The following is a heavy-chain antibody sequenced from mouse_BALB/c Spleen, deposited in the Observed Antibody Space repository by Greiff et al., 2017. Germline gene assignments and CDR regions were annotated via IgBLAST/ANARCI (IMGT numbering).Heavy chain of an antibody. CDR2: IWSGGST. J-gene: IGHJ4*01. V-gene: IGHV2-2*02. D-gene: IGHD2-10*02. CDR1: GFSLTSYG. Sequence: QVQLQQSGPGLVQPSQSLSITCTVSGFSLTSYGVHWVRQSPGKGLEWLGVIWSGGSTDYNAAFISRLSISKDNSKSQVFFKMNSLQANDTAIYYSARGYDPFYAMDDWGKGTAGTVSA. CDR3: ARGYDPFYAMDD.